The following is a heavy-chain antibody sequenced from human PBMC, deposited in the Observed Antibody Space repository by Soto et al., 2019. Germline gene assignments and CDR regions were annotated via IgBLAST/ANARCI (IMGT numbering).Heavy chain of an antibody. CDR1: GYTFTSYY. V-gene: IGHV1-46*01. Sequence: ASVKVSCKASGYTFTSYYMHWVRQAPGQGLEWMGIINPSGGSTTYAQKFQGRVTMTSDTSTSTVYMGLSSLRSEDTAVYYCANSGGYYGYYFDYWGQGTLVTVSS. J-gene: IGHJ4*02. D-gene: IGHD3-10*01. CDR3: ANSGGYYGYYFDY. CDR2: INPSGGST.